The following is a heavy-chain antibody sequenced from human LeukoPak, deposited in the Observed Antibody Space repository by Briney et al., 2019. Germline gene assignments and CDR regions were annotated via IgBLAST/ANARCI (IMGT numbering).Heavy chain of an antibody. CDR1: GFTFSSYG. J-gene: IGHJ4*02. D-gene: IGHD3-10*01. Sequence: PGGSLRLSCAASGFTFSSYGMHWDRQAPGKGLEWVAVISYDGSNKYYADSVKGRFTISRDNSKHTLYLQMNSLRAEDTAVYYCAKSPRSGYYYFDYWGQGTLVTVSS. V-gene: IGHV3-30*18. CDR2: ISYDGSNK. CDR3: AKSPRSGYYYFDY.